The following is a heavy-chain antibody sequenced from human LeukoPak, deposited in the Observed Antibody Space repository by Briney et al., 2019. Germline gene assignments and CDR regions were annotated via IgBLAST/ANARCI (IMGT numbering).Heavy chain of an antibody. J-gene: IGHJ5*02. CDR2: IYHSGST. CDR3: ARSAANLREIAAAVFDP. V-gene: IGHV4-4*02. Sequence: SGTLSLTCAVSGGSISSSNWWSWVRQPPGKGLEWIGEIYHSGSTNYNPSLKSRVTISVDKSKNQFSLKLSSVTAADTAVYYCARSAANLREIAAAVFDPWGQGTLVTVSS. CDR1: GGSISSSNW. D-gene: IGHD6-13*01.